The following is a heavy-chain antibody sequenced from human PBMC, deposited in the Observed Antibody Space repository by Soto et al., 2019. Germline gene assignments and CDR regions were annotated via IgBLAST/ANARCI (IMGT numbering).Heavy chain of an antibody. Sequence: ETLSLTCTVSGASISGFYWSWIRKSAGKGLEWIGRIYATGTTDYNPSLKSRVMMSVDTSKKQFSLKLRSVTAADTAVYYCVRDGTKTLRDWFDPWGQGSSVTVSS. D-gene: IGHD1-1*01. V-gene: IGHV4-4*07. J-gene: IGHJ5*02. CDR2: IYATGTT. CDR3: VRDGTKTLRDWFDP. CDR1: GASISGFY.